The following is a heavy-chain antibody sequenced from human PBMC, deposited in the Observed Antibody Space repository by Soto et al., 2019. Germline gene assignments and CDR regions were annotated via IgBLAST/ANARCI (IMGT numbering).Heavy chain of an antibody. CDR2: IHYSGST. CDR3: TRGGDAYKNGH. J-gene: IGHJ4*02. D-gene: IGHD2-21*01. CDR1: GGSVSIDTYY. Sequence: QVQLQESGPGLVKPSETLSLTCTVPGGSVSIDTYYWSWIRQPPGKGLEWIGFIHYSGSTNYNPSLKSRVTMSVDTSKNQFSLKLTSVNAADTAVYFCTRGGDAYKNGHWGQGTLVTVSS. V-gene: IGHV4-61*01.